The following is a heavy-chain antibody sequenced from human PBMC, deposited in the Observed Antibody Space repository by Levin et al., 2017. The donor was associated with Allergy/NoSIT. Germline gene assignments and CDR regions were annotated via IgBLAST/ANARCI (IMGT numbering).Heavy chain of an antibody. D-gene: IGHD5-12*01. Sequence: ASVKFSCKASGYTFNMYGINWVRQAPGQGLEWMGWISTDNGHRTYAQKVQGRVTMTTDRSTTTAYMELTSLTSDDTAMYFCARGQGGYESFDQWGQGTLVTVSS. CDR3: ARGQGGYESFDQ. CDR1: GYTFNMYG. J-gene: IGHJ4*02. V-gene: IGHV1-18*01. CDR2: ISTDNGHR.